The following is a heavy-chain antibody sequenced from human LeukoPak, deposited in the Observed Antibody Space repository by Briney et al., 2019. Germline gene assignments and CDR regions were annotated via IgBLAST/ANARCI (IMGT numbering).Heavy chain of an antibody. CDR3: AKDVGTSGNYSPSDY. J-gene: IGHJ4*02. CDR1: GFTFGRHA. Sequence: GGSLRLSCAASGFTFGRHAMSWVRQAPGRGLEWVSAIRFSGESTYYADSVKGRFTISRDNPKNTLYLQMDSLRAEDTAVYYCAKDVGTSGNYSPSDYWGQGTLVTVSS. V-gene: IGHV3-23*01. CDR2: IRFSGEST. D-gene: IGHD3-10*01.